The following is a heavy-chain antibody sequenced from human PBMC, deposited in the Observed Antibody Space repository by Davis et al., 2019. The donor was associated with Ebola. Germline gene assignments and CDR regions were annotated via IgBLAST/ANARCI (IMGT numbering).Heavy chain of an antibody. CDR3: ARHGDYGDYVPHDWFDP. D-gene: IGHD4-17*01. J-gene: IGHJ5*02. CDR2: IYPGDSDT. V-gene: IGHV5-51*01. CDR1: GYSFTNYW. Sequence: GESLKISCKGSGYSFTNYWIGWVRQRPGKGLEWMGIIYPGDSDTRYSPSFQGQVIISADKSISTVYLQWRSLKTSDTAIYYYARHGDYGDYVPHDWFDPWGQGTLV.